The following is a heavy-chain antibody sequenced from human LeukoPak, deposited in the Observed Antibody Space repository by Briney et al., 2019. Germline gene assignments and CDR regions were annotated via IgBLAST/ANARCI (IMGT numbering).Heavy chain of an antibody. CDR3: ARGRGVVVPAAPTGDPFDI. CDR2: INPSGGST. CDR1: GYTFTSYY. D-gene: IGHD2-2*01. Sequence: ASVKVSCKASGYTFTSYYMHWVRQAPGQGLEWMGIINPSGGSTSYAQKFQGRVTMTRDTSTSTVYMELSSLTSEDTAVYYCARGRGVVVPAAPTGDPFDIWGQGTMVTVSS. J-gene: IGHJ3*02. V-gene: IGHV1-46*01.